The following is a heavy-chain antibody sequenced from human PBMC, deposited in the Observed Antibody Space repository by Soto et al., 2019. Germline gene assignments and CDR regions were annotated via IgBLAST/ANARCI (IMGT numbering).Heavy chain of an antibody. CDR2: IDPNSGGT. CDR3: ARDRYYDSSGYFYYYYGMDV. D-gene: IGHD3-22*01. J-gene: IGHJ6*02. Sequence: ASVKVSCKASGYTFTGYYMHWVRQAPGQGLEWMGWIDPNSGGTNYAQKFQGRVTMTRDTSISTAYMELSRLRSDDTAVYYCARDRYYDSSGYFYYYYGMDVWGQGTTVTVSS. CDR1: GYTFTGYY. V-gene: IGHV1-2*02.